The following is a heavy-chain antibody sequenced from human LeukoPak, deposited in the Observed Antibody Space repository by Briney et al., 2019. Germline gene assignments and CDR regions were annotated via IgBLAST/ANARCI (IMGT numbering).Heavy chain of an antibody. J-gene: IGHJ6*03. D-gene: IGHD3-9*01. CDR2: IYTSGST. CDR3: ARGELRYFDWLAYYYYYYMDV. Sequence: SETLSLTCTVSGGSISSGSYYWSWIRQPAGKGLEWIGRIYTSGSTNYNPSLKSRVTISVDTSKNQFSLKLSSVTAADTAVYYCARGELRYFDWLAYYYYYYMDVWGKGTTVTVSS. V-gene: IGHV4-61*02. CDR1: GGSISSGSYY.